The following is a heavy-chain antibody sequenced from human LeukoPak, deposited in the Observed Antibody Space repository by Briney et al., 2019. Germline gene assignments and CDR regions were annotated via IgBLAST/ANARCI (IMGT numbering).Heavy chain of an antibody. D-gene: IGHD2-15*01. V-gene: IGHV4-39*01. CDR3: ARQGCSGGSCYLDY. Sequence: SETLSLTCTVSGGSISSSSYYWGWIRQPPEKGLEWIGNIYYSGTTYYSPSPNSRVTISVDTSKNQFSLKLTSVTAADTAVYYCARQGCSGGSCYLDYWGQGTLVSVSS. CDR1: GGSISSSSYY. J-gene: IGHJ4*02. CDR2: IYYSGTT.